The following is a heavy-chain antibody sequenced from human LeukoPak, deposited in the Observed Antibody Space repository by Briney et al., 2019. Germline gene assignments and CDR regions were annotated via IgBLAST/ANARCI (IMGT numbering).Heavy chain of an antibody. V-gene: IGHV3-11*01. CDR1: GFTFSDYY. J-gene: IGHJ5*02. D-gene: IGHD2-2*01. CDR2: ISSSGSTI. Sequence: GGSLRLSCAASGFTFSDYYMSWIRQAPGKGLEWVSYISSSGSTIYYADSVKGRFTISRDNAKNSLLLQMNSLRAEDTAVYYCARGFNIRGTSPKLVVSWFDPWGQGTLVTVSS. CDR3: ARGFNIRGTSPKLVVSWFDP.